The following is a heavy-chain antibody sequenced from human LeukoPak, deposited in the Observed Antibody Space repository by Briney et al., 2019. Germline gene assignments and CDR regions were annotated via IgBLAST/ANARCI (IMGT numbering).Heavy chain of an antibody. CDR3: AKENYHYYDSSGYYYFDY. CDR1: GFTFSSYA. J-gene: IGHJ4*02. D-gene: IGHD3-22*01. CDR2: ISGSGGST. V-gene: IGHV3-23*01. Sequence: GGSLRLSCAASGFTFSSYAMSWVRQAPGKGLEWVSAISGSGGSTYYADSVKGRFTISRDNSKNTLYLQMNSLRAEDTAVYYCAKENYHYYDSSGYYYFDYWGQGTLVTASS.